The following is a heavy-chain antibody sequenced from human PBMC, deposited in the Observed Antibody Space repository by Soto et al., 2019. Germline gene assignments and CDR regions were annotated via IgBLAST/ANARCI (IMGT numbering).Heavy chain of an antibody. CDR2: IKSKTDGGTT. CDR1: GFTFSNAW. Sequence: EVQLVESGGGLVKPGGSLRLSCAASGFTFSNAWMNWVRQAPGKGLEWVGRIKSKTDGGTTDYAAPVKGRFTISRDDSKNTLYLQMNSLKTEDTAVYDCTTWQSYDFWSGYWWGLIDYWGQGTLVTVSS. V-gene: IGHV3-15*07. J-gene: IGHJ4*02. CDR3: TTWQSYDFWSGYWWGLIDY. D-gene: IGHD3-3*01.